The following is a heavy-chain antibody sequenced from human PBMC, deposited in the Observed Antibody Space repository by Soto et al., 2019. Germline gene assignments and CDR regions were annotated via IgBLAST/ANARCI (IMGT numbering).Heavy chain of an antibody. D-gene: IGHD1-1*01. J-gene: IGHJ4*02. Sequence: GGSLRLSCAASGFTFSSYSMNWVRQAPGKGLEWVSSISSSSSYIYYADSVKGRFTISRDNAKNSLYLQMNSLRAEDTAVYYCARAETSYNISLFDYWGQGTLVTVSS. CDR3: ARAETSYNISLFDY. CDR1: GFTFSSYS. CDR2: ISSSSSYI. V-gene: IGHV3-21*01.